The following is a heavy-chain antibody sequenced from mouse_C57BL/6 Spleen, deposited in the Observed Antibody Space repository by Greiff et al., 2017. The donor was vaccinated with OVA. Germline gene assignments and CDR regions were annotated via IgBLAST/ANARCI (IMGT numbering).Heavy chain of an antibody. Sequence: HVQLHQPGAELVRPGSSVKLSCKASGYTFTSYWMHWVKQRPIQGLEWIGNIDPSDSETHYNQKFKDKATLTVDKSSSTAYMQLSSLTSEDSAVYYCATLGNYAMDYWGQGTSVTVSS. V-gene: IGHV1-52*01. D-gene: IGHD3-3*01. J-gene: IGHJ4*01. CDR2: IDPSDSET. CDR3: ATLGNYAMDY. CDR1: GYTFTSYW.